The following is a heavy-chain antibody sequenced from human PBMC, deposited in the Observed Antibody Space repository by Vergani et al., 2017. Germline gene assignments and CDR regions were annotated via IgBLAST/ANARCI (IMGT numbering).Heavy chain of an antibody. Sequence: EVQLVESGGGLVKPGGSLRLSCAASGFTFSRYSMNWVRQAPGKGLEWVSYIRSSSSTIYYADSVKGRFTISRDNAKNSLYLQMNTLRAEDTAVYYCATLQTLDAFDIWGQGTMVTVSS. D-gene: IGHD4-11*01. V-gene: IGHV3-48*01. J-gene: IGHJ3*02. CDR3: ATLQTLDAFDI. CDR1: GFTFSRYS. CDR2: IRSSSSTI.